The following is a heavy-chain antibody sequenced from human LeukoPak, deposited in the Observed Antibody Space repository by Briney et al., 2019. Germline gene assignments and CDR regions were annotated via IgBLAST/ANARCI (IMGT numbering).Heavy chain of an antibody. CDR1: GGSISSGDKY. J-gene: IGHJ4*02. CDR2: IYYSGST. V-gene: IGHV4-30-4*01. CDR3: ARVTRWAGLDF. Sequence: PSQTLSLICNVSGGSISSGDKYWSWIRQPPGKGLEWIGYIYYSGSTYYNPSLKSRLTISVDTSENQFSLHLTSVTAADTAVYFCARVTRWAGLDFSGQGTLVTVSS. D-gene: IGHD2-21*02.